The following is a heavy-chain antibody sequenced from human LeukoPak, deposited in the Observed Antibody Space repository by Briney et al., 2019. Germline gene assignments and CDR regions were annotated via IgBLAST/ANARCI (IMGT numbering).Heavy chain of an antibody. CDR3: ASHPNAAAGLYYYYYMDV. D-gene: IGHD6-13*01. V-gene: IGHV3-21*01. CDR1: GFTFSSYS. Sequence: GGSLRLSCAASGFTFSSYSMNWVRQAPGKGLEWVSSISSSSSHIYYADSVKGRFTISRDNAKNSLYLQMNSLRAEDTAVYYCASHPNAAAGLYYYYYMDVWGKGTTVTVSS. J-gene: IGHJ6*03. CDR2: ISSSSSHI.